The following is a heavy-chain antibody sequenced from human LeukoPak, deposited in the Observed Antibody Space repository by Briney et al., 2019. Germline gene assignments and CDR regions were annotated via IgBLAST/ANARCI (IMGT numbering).Heavy chain of an antibody. CDR3: QSRFLEWLLDY. CDR2: IYDTGST. D-gene: IGHD3-3*01. Sequence: SETLSLTCAVYGGSFSGYYWSRIRQPPGKGLEWIGSIYDTGSTFYNPSLKSRVIISVDTSKNQFSLKLSSVTAADTAVYYCQSRFLEWLLDYWGQGTLVTVSS. V-gene: IGHV4-34*01. CDR1: GGSFSGYY. J-gene: IGHJ4*02.